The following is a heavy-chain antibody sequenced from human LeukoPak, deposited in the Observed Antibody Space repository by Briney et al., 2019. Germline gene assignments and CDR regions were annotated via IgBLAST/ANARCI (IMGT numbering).Heavy chain of an antibody. V-gene: IGHV4-31*03. CDR1: GGSINSGGYY. J-gene: IGHJ5*02. D-gene: IGHD3-16*01. CDR2: IYYSGST. CDR3: ARRYEYHWFDP. Sequence: SETLSLTCTVFGGSINSGGYYLSWIRQPPGKGLEWIGYIYYSGSTYYNPSLKSRVTISVDTSRNQFSLRLSSVTAADTAVYYCARRYEYHWFDPWGQGTLVTVSS.